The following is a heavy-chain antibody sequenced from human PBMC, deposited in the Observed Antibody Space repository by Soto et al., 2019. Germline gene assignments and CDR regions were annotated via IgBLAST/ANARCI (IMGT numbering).Heavy chain of an antibody. CDR1: GFSFSNYE. Sequence: GVSLRLSCAASGFSFSNYEMNWVRQAPGKGLEWVAYISSGGDTIHYADSVRGRFTVSRDNARNSLSLQMNTLRVEDTALYYCARDPAAGGYGGQGTLVTVSP. D-gene: IGHD6-13*01. J-gene: IGHJ4*02. CDR2: ISSGGDTI. V-gene: IGHV3-48*03. CDR3: ARDPAAGGY.